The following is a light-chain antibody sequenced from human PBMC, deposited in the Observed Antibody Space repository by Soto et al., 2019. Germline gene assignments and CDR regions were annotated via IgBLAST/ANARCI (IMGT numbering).Light chain of an antibody. CDR3: QQYDNRRIT. J-gene: IGKJ5*01. CDR1: QDISNY. Sequence: DIQMTPSPSSLSASVGDRVTITFQASQDISNYLNWYQQKPGKAPKLLIYDASNLETGVPSRFSGSGSGTDFTFTISSLQPEDIATYYCQQYDNRRITFGQGTRLEIK. V-gene: IGKV1-33*01. CDR2: DAS.